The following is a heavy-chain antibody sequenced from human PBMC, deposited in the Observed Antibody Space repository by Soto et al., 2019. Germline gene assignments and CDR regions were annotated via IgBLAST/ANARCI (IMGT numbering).Heavy chain of an antibody. CDR2: ISYDGSNK. CDR3: AKDLGAFDWLSPGVFDY. V-gene: IGHV3-30*18. Sequence: QPGGSLRLSCAASGFTFSSYGMHWVRQAPGKGLEWVAVISYDGSNKYYADSVKGRFTISRDNSKNTLYLQMNSLRAEDTAVYYCAKDLGAFDWLSPGVFDYWGQGTLVTVSS. CDR1: GFTFSSYG. J-gene: IGHJ4*02. D-gene: IGHD3-9*01.